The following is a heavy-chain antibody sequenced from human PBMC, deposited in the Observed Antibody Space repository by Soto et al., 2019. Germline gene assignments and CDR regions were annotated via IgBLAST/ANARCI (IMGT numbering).Heavy chain of an antibody. Sequence: QVQLVESGGGVVQPGRSLRLSCAVSGFTFSSYGMHWVRQAPGKGLEWVAVIWYDGSNKYYADSVKGRFTISRDNSKNTLYLQMNSLRAEDTAVYYCARATYYGDYPDYWGQGTLVTVSS. V-gene: IGHV3-33*01. CDR3: ARATYYGDYPDY. J-gene: IGHJ4*02. CDR1: GFTFSSYG. D-gene: IGHD4-17*01. CDR2: IWYDGSNK.